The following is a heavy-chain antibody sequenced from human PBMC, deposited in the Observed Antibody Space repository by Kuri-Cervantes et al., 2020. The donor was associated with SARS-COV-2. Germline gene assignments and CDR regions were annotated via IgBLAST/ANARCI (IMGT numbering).Heavy chain of an antibody. J-gene: IGHJ6*03. Sequence: GGSLRLSCAXSGXXXSDXYXTWIRQPPGKGLKWXSYISXSGSTXXYADSVKXXXTISRDNAKNSVYLQMNSLRAEDTAXYYCAXXGFWSGYYXXYYYMDVWGKGTTVTVSS. CDR2: ISXSGSTX. CDR1: GXXXSDXY. D-gene: IGHD3-3*01. CDR3: AXXGFWSGYYXXYYYMDV. V-gene: IGHV3-11*04.